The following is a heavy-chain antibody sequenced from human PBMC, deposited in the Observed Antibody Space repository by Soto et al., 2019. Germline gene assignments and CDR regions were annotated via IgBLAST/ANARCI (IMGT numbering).Heavy chain of an antibody. V-gene: IGHV3-48*03. Sequence: GGSLRLSCAASGFTFSNYEMNWVRQTPGKGLEWVSYISYTGSTICYADSVRGRFTISRDNSKNSLYLQMNSLRAEDTAVYYCARGLRIYYDRSGLHYWGQGTLVTVSS. CDR3: ARGLRIYYDRSGLHY. CDR1: GFTFSNYE. CDR2: ISYTGSTI. D-gene: IGHD3-22*01. J-gene: IGHJ4*02.